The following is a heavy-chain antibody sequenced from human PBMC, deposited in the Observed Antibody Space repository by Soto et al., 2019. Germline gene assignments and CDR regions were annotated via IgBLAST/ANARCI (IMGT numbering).Heavy chain of an antibody. Sequence: SETLSLTCAVYGGSFSGYYWSWIRQPPGKWLEWIGEIDHSGSTNYNPPLKSRVTISVDTSKNQFSLKLSSVTAADTAVYYCARDQIAAAGIDYWGQGXLVTVYS. CDR2: IDHSGST. J-gene: IGHJ4*02. V-gene: IGHV4-34*01. CDR3: ARDQIAAAGIDY. CDR1: GGSFSGYY. D-gene: IGHD6-13*01.